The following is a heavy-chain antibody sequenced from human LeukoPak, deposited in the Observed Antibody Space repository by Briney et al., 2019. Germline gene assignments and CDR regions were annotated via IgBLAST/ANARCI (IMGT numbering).Heavy chain of an antibody. Sequence: SVKVSCKASGGTFSSYAISWVRQAPGQGLEWMGGIIPIFGTANYAQKFQGRVTITTDESTGTAYMELSSLRSEDTAVYYCARGSMVRGVNRRYYYYYMDVWGKGTTVTVSS. J-gene: IGHJ6*03. CDR1: GGTFSSYA. V-gene: IGHV1-69*05. CDR2: IIPIFGTA. CDR3: ARGSMVRGVNRRYYYYYMDV. D-gene: IGHD3-10*01.